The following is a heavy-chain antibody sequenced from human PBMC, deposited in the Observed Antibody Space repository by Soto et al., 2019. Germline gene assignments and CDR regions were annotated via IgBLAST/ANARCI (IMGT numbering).Heavy chain of an antibody. J-gene: IGHJ4*02. V-gene: IGHV6-1*01. CDR2: TYYRSKWYN. CDR3: ARECSYYESSDSYFDY. CDR1: GDSVSGNSAA. D-gene: IGHD3-16*01. Sequence: SQTLSLTCAISGDSVSGNSAAWNWIRQSPSRGLEWLGRTYYRSKWYNDYAVSVKSRITVTPDTSKNQFSLHLNSVTPEDTAVYYCARECSYYESSDSYFDYWCQGALVTVSS.